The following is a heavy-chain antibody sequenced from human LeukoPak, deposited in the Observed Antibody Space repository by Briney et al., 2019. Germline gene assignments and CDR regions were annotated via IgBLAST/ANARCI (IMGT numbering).Heavy chain of an antibody. CDR2: TAYDGSNE. D-gene: IGHD6-19*01. CDR3: ARAAAVTGAFRDNWFDP. Sequence: GGSLRLSCVASGFTFSRYDMHWVRQAPGKGLEWAAVTAYDGSNEIYADSVKGRFTISRDNSRNTLHLQMNSLRAEDTAVYYCARAAAVTGAFRDNWFDPWGQGTLVTVFS. J-gene: IGHJ5*02. V-gene: IGHV3-30-3*01. CDR1: GFTFSRYD.